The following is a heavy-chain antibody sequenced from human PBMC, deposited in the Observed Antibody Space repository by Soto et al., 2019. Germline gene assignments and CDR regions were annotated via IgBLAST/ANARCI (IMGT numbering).Heavy chain of an antibody. V-gene: IGHV1-18*01. D-gene: IGHD3-10*01. CDR1: GYTFTSYG. J-gene: IGHJ4*02. Sequence: ASVKVSCKASGYTFTSYGISWVRQAPGQGLEWMGWISAYNGNTNYAQKLQGRVTMTTDTSTSTAYMELRSLRSDDTAVYYCARDVQRDYYGSGSYYNEDYLDYWGQGTLVTVSS. CDR2: ISAYNGNT. CDR3: ARDVQRDYYGSGSYYNEDYLDY.